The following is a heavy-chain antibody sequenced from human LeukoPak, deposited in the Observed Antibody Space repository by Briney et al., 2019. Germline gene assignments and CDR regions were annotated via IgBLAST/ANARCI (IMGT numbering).Heavy chain of an antibody. Sequence: GGSLRLSCAASGFTFSSYAMHWVRQAPGKGLEWVAVISYDGSNKYYADSVKGRFTISRDNSKNTLYLQMNSLRAEDTAVYYCARAGEVYYDFWSGYYKPAWFDPWGQGTLVTVSS. CDR3: ARAGEVYYDFWSGYYKPAWFDP. J-gene: IGHJ5*02. D-gene: IGHD3-3*01. CDR2: ISYDGSNK. V-gene: IGHV3-30-3*01. CDR1: GFTFSSYA.